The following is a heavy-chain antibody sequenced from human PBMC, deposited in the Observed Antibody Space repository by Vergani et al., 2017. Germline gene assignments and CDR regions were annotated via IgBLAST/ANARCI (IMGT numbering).Heavy chain of an antibody. V-gene: IGHV3-30-3*01. Sequence: QVQLVESGGGVVQPGTSLRLSCVVSGFALNRHAMYWVRQAPGKGLEWVVGISFDGTNEYYPDLVKGRFTISRDIAKDTLYLQVRSLRLEDTGVYHCVRALCLCAGCSGYTEAWDYWGQGAPVTVSS. CDR2: ISFDGTNE. D-gene: IGHD6-19*01. CDR3: VRALCLCAGCSGYTEAWDY. CDR1: GFALNRHA. J-gene: IGHJ4*02.